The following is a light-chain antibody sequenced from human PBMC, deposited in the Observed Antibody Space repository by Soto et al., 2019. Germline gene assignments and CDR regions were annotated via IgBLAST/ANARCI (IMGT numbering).Light chain of an antibody. CDR2: GAS. CDR1: QSVSSNY. V-gene: IGKV3-20*01. Sequence: EIVLTQSPGTLSLSPGEIATLSCRASQSVSSNYLAWYQQKPGQAPRLLIYGASSRATGIPDRFSGSGSGTDFTLTISRLEPEDFALYYCQQYGSSPPLNFGGGTKVDIK. J-gene: IGKJ4*01. CDR3: QQYGSSPPLN.